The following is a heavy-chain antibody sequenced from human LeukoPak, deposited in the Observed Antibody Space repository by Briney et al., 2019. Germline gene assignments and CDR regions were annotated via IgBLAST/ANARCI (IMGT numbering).Heavy chain of an antibody. CDR2: INPNSGVT. CDR1: GYTFTSYY. CDR3: ATGMTGYSSRGYAFDI. V-gene: IGHV1-2*02. D-gene: IGHD3-9*01. J-gene: IGHJ3*02. Sequence: ASVKVSCKASGYTFTSYYIHWVRQAPGQGLEWMGWINPNSGVTKYAQNFQGRVTMTRNTSISTAYMELSSLRSEATAVYYCATGMTGYSSRGYAFDIWGQGTMVTVSS.